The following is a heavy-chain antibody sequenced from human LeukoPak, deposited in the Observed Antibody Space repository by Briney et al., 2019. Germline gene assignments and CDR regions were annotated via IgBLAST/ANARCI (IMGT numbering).Heavy chain of an antibody. D-gene: IGHD2-21*02. CDR3: ARLLCGGGDCYRGYWFDP. CDR1: GYSFTSYW. CDR2: IYPGDSDT. Sequence: HGESLKISCKGSGYSFTSYWIGWVRQMPGKGLEWMGIIYPGDSDTRYSPSFQGQVTISADKSISTAYLQWSSLKASDTAMYYCARLLCGGGDCYRGYWFDPWGQGTLVTVSS. J-gene: IGHJ5*02. V-gene: IGHV5-51*01.